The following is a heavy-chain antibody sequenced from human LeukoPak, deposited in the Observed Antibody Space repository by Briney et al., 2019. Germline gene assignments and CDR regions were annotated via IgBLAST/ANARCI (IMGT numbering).Heavy chain of an antibody. CDR2: INPNDGDT. Sequence: SVKVSCKASGYTFTYYYMHWVRQAPGQGVEGMGWINPNDGDTNYAQKFQGRVTMTRDTAISTAHMEVSRLRSDDTAVYYCARANFLYCSSSTCLFDYWGQGTLVTVSS. CDR1: GYTFTYYY. V-gene: IGHV1-2*02. D-gene: IGHD2-2*01. CDR3: ARANFLYCSSSTCLFDY. J-gene: IGHJ4*02.